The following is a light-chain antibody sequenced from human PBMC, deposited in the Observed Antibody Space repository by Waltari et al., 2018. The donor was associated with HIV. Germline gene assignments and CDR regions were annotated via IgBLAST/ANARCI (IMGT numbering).Light chain of an antibody. CDR3: VVWDARLNCLV. V-gene: IGLV1-44*01. CDR2: SNH. CDR1: SANIGCDA. Sequence: QSVLTQPPSASGTPGQRVTISCSGSSANIGCDAGNWYQQFPGTAHKVPIYSNHQRPSGVPDRFSGSKSGTSASLAINGLQSEDEADYYCVVWDARLNCLVFGGGTKLTVL. J-gene: IGLJ2*01.